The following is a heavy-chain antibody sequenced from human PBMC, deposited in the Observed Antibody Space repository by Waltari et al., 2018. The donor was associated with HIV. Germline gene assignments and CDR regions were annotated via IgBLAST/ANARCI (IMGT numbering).Heavy chain of an antibody. Sequence: QVQLVQSGAEVRMPGASVKVSCKASGYTFTSYDINWVRQAPGQGLEWMGWRNPQNGKTGSAQKFQGRVTLTRKTSTTTAYMGLSSLRSEDTAVYFCARGPGKDYEFWSGYYYDSGLDVWGQGTTVTVSS. CDR2: RNPQNGKT. V-gene: IGHV1-8*01. CDR3: ARGPGKDYEFWSGYYYDSGLDV. J-gene: IGHJ6*02. D-gene: IGHD3-3*01. CDR1: GYTFTSYD.